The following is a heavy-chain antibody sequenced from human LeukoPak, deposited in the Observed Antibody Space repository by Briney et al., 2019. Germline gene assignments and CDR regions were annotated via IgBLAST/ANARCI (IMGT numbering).Heavy chain of an antibody. CDR2: IYSGGLT. Sequence: RGSLRLSCAASGFAVNTKFMHWVRQAPGKGLEWISVIYSGGLTYYADSVEGRFTISRDNSKNTLYLYMNSLRAEDTAVYYCARDEVTSGGGLESWGQGALVIVSS. D-gene: IGHD3-16*01. CDR3: ARDEVTSGGGLES. J-gene: IGHJ4*02. CDR1: GFAVNTKF. V-gene: IGHV3-53*01.